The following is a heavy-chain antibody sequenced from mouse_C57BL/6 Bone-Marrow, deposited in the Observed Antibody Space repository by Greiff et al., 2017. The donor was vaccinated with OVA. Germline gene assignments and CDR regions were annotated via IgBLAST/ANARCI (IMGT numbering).Heavy chain of an antibody. CDR1: GYTFTSYW. V-gene: IGHV1-64*01. D-gene: IGHD1-1*01. CDR2: IHPNSGST. CDR3: ARGGFITTVVAHWYFDV. J-gene: IGHJ1*03. Sequence: QVQLQQSGAELVKPGASVKLSCKASGYTFTSYWMHWVKQRPGQGLEWIGMIHPNSGSTNYNEKFKSKATLTVDKSSSTAYMQLSSLTSEDSAFYYCARGGFITTVVAHWYFDVWGTGTTVTVSS.